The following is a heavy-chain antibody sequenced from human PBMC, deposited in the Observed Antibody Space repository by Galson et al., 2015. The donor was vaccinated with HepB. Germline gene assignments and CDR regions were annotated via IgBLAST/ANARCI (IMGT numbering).Heavy chain of an antibody. CDR1: GFAFSTYA. J-gene: IGHJ4*02. CDR2: ISGNGCTT. Sequence: SLRLSCAASGFAFSTYAMSWVRQAPGKGLEWVSAISGNGCTTYYADSVKVRFTISRDNSKNTLYLQMNRLRAEDTVVYYCAKTGYGVVVYWGQGTLVTVSS. D-gene: IGHD4/OR15-4a*01. CDR3: AKTGYGVVVY. V-gene: IGHV3-23*01.